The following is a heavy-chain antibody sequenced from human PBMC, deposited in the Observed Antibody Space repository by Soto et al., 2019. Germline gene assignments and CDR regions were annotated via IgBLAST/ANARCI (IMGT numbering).Heavy chain of an antibody. CDR3: ARGGYDWYFDL. CDR2: FNPSGGST. J-gene: IGHJ2*01. CDR1: GYTFNSYY. V-gene: IGHV1-46*02. D-gene: IGHD5-18*01. Sequence: QVQLVQSGAEVKKPGASVKVSCKASGYTFNSYYIHWVRQAPGQGLESMGIFNPSGGSTNYPQKLQGRVTLTRDTSTSTVYMELSSLRSEDTAIYYCARGGYDWYFDLWGRGTLVTVSS.